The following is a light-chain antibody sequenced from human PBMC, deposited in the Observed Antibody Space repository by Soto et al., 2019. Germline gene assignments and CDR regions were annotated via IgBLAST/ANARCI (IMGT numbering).Light chain of an antibody. CDR1: KIGGKN. CDR2: DDS. J-gene: IGLJ3*02. CDR3: QVWDSSSYHLV. Sequence: SYELTQPPSVSVAPGQTARLTCGGNKIGGKNVQWYQQRPGQAPVMVLYDDSDRPSGIPERFSGSNSGNTATLTISRVEAGDEADYYCQVWDSSSYHLVFGGGTKVTVL. V-gene: IGLV3-21*02.